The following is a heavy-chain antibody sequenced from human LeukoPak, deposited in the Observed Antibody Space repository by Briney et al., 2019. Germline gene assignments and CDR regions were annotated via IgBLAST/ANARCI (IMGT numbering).Heavy chain of an antibody. CDR3: ARDFSNFGDF. CDR2: ISGYNGVT. V-gene: IGHV1-18*01. D-gene: IGHD3-3*01. CDR1: GYTFTSYG. Sequence: ASVKVSCKASGYTFTSYGVSWVRQAPGQGLAWMGWISGYNGVTRYPQTFQDRITMTTDTSASTVYMELKNLTSDDTAVYFCARDFSNFGDFWGQGTLITVSA. J-gene: IGHJ4*02.